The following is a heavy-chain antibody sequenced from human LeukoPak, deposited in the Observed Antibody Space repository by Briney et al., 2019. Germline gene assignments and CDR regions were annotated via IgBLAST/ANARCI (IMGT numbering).Heavy chain of an antibody. CDR2: MNPNSGNT. J-gene: IGHJ6*03. D-gene: IGHD3-10*01. CDR1: GYTFTSYD. CDR3: ARGLMVRGVIITVDYYYYMDV. V-gene: IGHV1-8*03. Sequence: ASVKVSCKASGYTFTSYDINWVRQAPGQGLEWMGWMNPNSGNTVYAQKFQGRVTITRNTSISTAYMELSSLRSEDTAVYYCARGLMVRGVIITVDYYYYMDVWGKGTTVTVSS.